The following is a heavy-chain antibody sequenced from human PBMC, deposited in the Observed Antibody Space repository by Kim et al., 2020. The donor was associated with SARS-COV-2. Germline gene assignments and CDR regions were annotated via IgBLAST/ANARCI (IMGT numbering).Heavy chain of an antibody. V-gene: IGHV3-30*04. Sequence: GGSLRLSCAASGFTFSSYAMHWVRQAPGKGLEWVAVISYDGSNKYYADSVKGRFTISRDNSKNTLYLQMNSLRAEDTAVYYCAGGFGGVIVTIDYWGQG. D-gene: IGHD3-16*02. J-gene: IGHJ4*02. CDR2: ISYDGSNK. CDR3: AGGFGGVIVTIDY. CDR1: GFTFSSYA.